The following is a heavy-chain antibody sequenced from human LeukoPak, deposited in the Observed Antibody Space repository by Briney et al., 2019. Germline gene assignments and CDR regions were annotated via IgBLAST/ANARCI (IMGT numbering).Heavy chain of an antibody. J-gene: IGHJ4*02. V-gene: IGHV4-34*01. Sequence: SETLSLTCAVYGGSFSGYYWSWIRQPPGKGLEWIGEINHSGSTNYNPSLKSRVTISVDTSKNQFSLKLSSVTAADMAVYYCARGVKRGTVDFDYWGQGTLVTVSS. CDR1: GGSFSGYY. CDR3: ARGVKRGTVDFDY. CDR2: INHSGST. D-gene: IGHD4-11*01.